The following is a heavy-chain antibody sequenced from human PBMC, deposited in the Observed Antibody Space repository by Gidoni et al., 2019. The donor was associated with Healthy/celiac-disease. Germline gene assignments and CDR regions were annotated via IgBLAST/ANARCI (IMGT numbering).Heavy chain of an antibody. J-gene: IGHJ4*02. Sequence: EVQLVESGGGLVKPGGSLRLSCAASGFTFSSYSMNWVRQAPGKGLEWVSSISSSSSYIYYADSVKGRFTISRDNAKNSLYLQMNSLRAEDTAVYYCARDLRGSGWYGGVDYWGQGTLVTVSS. CDR2: ISSSSSYI. CDR3: ARDLRGSGWYGGVDY. V-gene: IGHV3-21*01. CDR1: GFTFSSYS. D-gene: IGHD6-19*01.